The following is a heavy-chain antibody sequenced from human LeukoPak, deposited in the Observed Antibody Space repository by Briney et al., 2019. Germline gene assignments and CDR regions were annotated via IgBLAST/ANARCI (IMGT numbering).Heavy chain of an antibody. CDR2: IYSSGST. V-gene: IGHV4-4*07. Sequence: SETLSLTCTVSGGSLSSFYWSWFRQPAGKGLEWIGRIYSSGSTNYNPSLKSRLTMSADTSKNQFSLRLSSVTAADTAVYYCARVLGWAGFDYWGQGTLVTVSS. J-gene: IGHJ4*02. CDR3: ARVLGWAGFDY. CDR1: GGSLSSFY. D-gene: IGHD6-19*01.